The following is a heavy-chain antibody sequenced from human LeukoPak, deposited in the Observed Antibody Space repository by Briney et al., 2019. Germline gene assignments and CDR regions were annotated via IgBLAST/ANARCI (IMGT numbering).Heavy chain of an antibody. CDR1: GGTFSSYA. V-gene: IGHV1-69*05. CDR3: ARYGYRPYYFDY. D-gene: IGHD6-25*01. J-gene: IGHJ4*02. CDR2: IIPIFGKA. Sequence: GASVKVSCKASGGTFSSYAITWVRQAPGQGLEWMGGIIPIFGKAKYAQKVQGRVTMSTDESTSTAYMELSSLRSEDTAVYYCARYGYRPYYFDYWGQGTLVTVS.